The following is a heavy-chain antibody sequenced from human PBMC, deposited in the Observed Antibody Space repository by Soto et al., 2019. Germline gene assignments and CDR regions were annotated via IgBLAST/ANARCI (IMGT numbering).Heavy chain of an antibody. CDR3: VHRLLADNHFDY. J-gene: IGHJ4*02. Sequence: ESGPTLVNPTQTLTLTCTFSGFSLTTSGVGVGWIRQPPGKALEWLALIYWDDDKQYRPSLTSRLTITKDTSKNQVVLTMTNMDPVDTATYYCVHRLLADNHFDYWGPGTLVTVSS. D-gene: IGHD1-1*01. CDR2: IYWDDDK. CDR1: GFSLTTSGVG. V-gene: IGHV2-5*02.